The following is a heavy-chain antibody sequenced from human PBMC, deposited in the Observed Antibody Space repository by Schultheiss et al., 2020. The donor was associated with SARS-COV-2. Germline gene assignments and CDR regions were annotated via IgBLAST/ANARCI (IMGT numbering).Heavy chain of an antibody. CDR3: ARDHYSSSWFLTNYFDY. Sequence: LRLSCTVSGGSISSGDYYWTWIRQPPGKGLEWIGYLYYSGSTYYNPSLKSRVTISVDTSKNQFSLKLSSVTAADTAVYYCARDHYSSSWFLTNYFDYWGQGTLVTVSS. CDR2: LYYSGST. CDR1: GGSISSGDYY. V-gene: IGHV4-30-4*01. J-gene: IGHJ4*02. D-gene: IGHD6-13*01.